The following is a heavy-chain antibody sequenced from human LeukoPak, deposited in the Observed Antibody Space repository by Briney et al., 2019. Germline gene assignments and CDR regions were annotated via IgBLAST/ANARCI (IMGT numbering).Heavy chain of an antibody. J-gene: IGHJ4*02. CDR1: GFTFSSYG. CDR2: IWYDGSSK. D-gene: IGHD3-22*01. Sequence: GRSLRLSCAASGFTFSSYGMHWVRQAPGKGLAWVAVIWYDGSSKYYADSVKGPFTSSRDNSKTTLNQQMNILRAEDTAVYYCAKYRWTVTTCSYYVDYWGQGTLVTVSS. CDR3: AKYRWTVTTCSYYVDY. V-gene: IGHV3-33*06.